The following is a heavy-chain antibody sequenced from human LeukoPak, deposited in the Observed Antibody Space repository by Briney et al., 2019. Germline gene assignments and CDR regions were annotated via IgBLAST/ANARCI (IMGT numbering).Heavy chain of an antibody. CDR2: INSDGSST. CDR3: ARMNYVSSGWGAPFDY. J-gene: IGHJ4*02. D-gene: IGHD1-7*01. Sequence: GGSLRLSCAASGFTFSSYWMHWVRQAPGKGLVWVSRINSDGSSTSYADSMKGRFTISRDNAKNTLYLQMNSLRAEDTAVYYCARMNYVSSGWGAPFDYWGQGTLVTVSS. CDR1: GFTFSSYW. V-gene: IGHV3-74*01.